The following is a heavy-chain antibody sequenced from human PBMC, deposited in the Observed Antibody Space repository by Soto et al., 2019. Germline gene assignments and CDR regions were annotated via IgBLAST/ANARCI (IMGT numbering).Heavy chain of an antibody. CDR2: ILSDGSKQ. Sequence: PGGSLRLSCAASRFTFSYYAMHWIRQAPGKGLEWVAVILSDGSKQYYAETVKGRFTISRDNSKSTLYLQMNSLRVEDAAVYYCVRTIAVAGTDAFDMWGQGTMVTVS. CDR1: RFTFSYYA. J-gene: IGHJ3*02. D-gene: IGHD6-19*01. CDR3: VRTIAVAGTDAFDM. V-gene: IGHV3-30-3*01.